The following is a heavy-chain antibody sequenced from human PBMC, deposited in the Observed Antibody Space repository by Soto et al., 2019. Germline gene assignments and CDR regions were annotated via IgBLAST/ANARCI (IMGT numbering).Heavy chain of an antibody. V-gene: IGHV1-69*13. CDR2: IIPIFGTA. CDR3: VRGALCSSTNCFGSGAFDI. J-gene: IGHJ3*02. D-gene: IGHD2-2*01. CDR1: GGTFSSYA. Sequence: ASVKVSCKASGGTFSSYAISWVRQAPGQGLEWMGGIIPIFGTANYAQKFQGRVTITADESTSTAYMELNSLRAEDTAVYYCVRGALCSSTNCFGSGAFDIWGQGTMVTVSS.